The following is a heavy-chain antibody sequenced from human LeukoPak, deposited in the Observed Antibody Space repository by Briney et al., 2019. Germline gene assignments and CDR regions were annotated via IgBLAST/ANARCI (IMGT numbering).Heavy chain of an antibody. CDR1: GFTVSSNY. Sequence: GGSLRLSCAASGFTVSSNYMSWVRQAPGRGQEWVSVIYSGSSTYYADSVKGRFTISRDNSKNTLYLQMNSLRAEDTAVYYCARVGVVNYFDYWGQGTLVTVSS. V-gene: IGHV3-53*01. CDR2: IYSGSST. J-gene: IGHJ4*02. CDR3: ARVGVVNYFDY.